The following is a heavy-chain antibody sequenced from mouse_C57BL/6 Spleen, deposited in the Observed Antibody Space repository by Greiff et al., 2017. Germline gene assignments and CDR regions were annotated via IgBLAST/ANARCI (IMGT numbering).Heavy chain of an antibody. CDR2: ISSGSSTI. D-gene: IGHD3-1*01. Sequence: EVHLVESGGGLVKPGGSLKLSCAASGFTFSDYGMHWVRQAPEKGLEWVAYISSGSSTIYYADTVKGRFTISRDNAKNTLFLQMTSLRSEDTAMYYCARRAEFAYWGQGTLVTVSA. J-gene: IGHJ3*01. CDR3: ARRAEFAY. CDR1: GFTFSDYG. V-gene: IGHV5-17*01.